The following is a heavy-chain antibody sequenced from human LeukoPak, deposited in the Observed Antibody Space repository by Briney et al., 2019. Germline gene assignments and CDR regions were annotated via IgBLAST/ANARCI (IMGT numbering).Heavy chain of an antibody. Sequence: GGSLRLSCVASGFTFSTYWMALVRQAPGKGLEWVANIKYDGIEKYYMDSVKGRFTISRDNAKNSLYLHMNNLRDDDTAVYYCARDLVTEPTGDWFDPWGQGTLVTVSS. CDR2: IKYDGIEK. V-gene: IGHV3-7*01. J-gene: IGHJ5*02. CDR1: GFTFSTYW. D-gene: IGHD2-21*01. CDR3: ARDLVTEPTGDWFDP.